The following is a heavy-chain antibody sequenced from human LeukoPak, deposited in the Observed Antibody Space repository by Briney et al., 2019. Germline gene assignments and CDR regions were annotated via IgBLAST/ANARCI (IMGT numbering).Heavy chain of an antibody. V-gene: IGHV4-38-2*02. D-gene: IGHD3-3*01. CDR1: GYSISSGYY. CDR2: IYHSGST. Sequence: SETLSLTCTVSGYSISSGYYWGWIRQPPGKGLEWIGSIYHSGSTYYNPSLKSRVTISVDTSKNQFSLKLSSVTAADTAVYYCARGHDFWSGYSPENHYYYYMDVWGKGTTVTVSS. J-gene: IGHJ6*03. CDR3: ARGHDFWSGYSPENHYYYYMDV.